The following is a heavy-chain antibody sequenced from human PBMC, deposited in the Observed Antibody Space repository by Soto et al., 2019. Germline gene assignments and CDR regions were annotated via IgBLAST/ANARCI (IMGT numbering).Heavy chain of an antibody. V-gene: IGHV1-3*01. Sequence: QVQLVQSGAEVKKPGASVKVSCKASGYTFTSYAMHWVRQAPGQRLEWMGWINAGNGNTKYSQKFQGRVTITRDTSESTAYMELSSLSSEDTDVYACARCPGGPDGPGDYWGQGTLVTVSS. CDR2: INAGNGNT. J-gene: IGHJ4*02. CDR3: ARCPGGPDGPGDY. D-gene: IGHD2-15*01. CDR1: GYTFTSYA.